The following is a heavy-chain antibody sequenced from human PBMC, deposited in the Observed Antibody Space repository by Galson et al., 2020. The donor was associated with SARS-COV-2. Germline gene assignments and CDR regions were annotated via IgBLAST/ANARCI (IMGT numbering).Heavy chain of an antibody. CDR3: ARDSQYYDFWSGYLGPRNYYYYYYMDV. CDR2: ISYDGSNK. D-gene: IGHD3-3*01. J-gene: IGHJ6*03. Sequence: GGSLRLSCAASGFTFSSYAMHWVRQAPGKGLEWVAVISYDGSNKYYADSVKGRFTISRDNSKNTLYLQMNSLRAEDTAVYYCARDSQYYDFWSGYLGPRNYYYYYYMDVWGKGTTVTVSS. V-gene: IGHV3-30-3*01. CDR1: GFTFSSYA.